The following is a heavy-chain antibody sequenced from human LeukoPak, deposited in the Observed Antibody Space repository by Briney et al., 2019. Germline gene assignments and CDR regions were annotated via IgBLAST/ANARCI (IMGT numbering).Heavy chain of an antibody. CDR1: VFTVSSNY. CDR2: IYSGGST. J-gene: IGHJ4*02. CDR3: ARHPGFMFGEFYLDY. V-gene: IGHV3-66*04. Sequence: GVSLRLSYAACVFTVSSNYMSWVRQAPGKGLEWVSVIYSGGSTYYADSVKGRFTISRDNSKNTLYLQMNSLRAEDTAVYYCARHPGFMFGEFYLDYWGQGTLVTVSS. D-gene: IGHD3-10*02.